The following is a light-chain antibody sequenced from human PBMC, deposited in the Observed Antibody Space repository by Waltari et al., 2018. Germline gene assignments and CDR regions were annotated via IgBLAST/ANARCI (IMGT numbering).Light chain of an antibody. CDR3: MQSLQSPWT. Sequence: DIVMTQSPVSLPVNPGAPASLSCRSSQSLLHSNGNMYLDWYLQKPGQAPQLLLYLGSNRASGVPDRFSGSGSGTDFTLKISRVEAEDFGIYYCMQSLQSPWTFGQGTKVESK. CDR2: LGS. J-gene: IGKJ1*01. CDR1: QSLLHSNGNMY. V-gene: IGKV2-28*01.